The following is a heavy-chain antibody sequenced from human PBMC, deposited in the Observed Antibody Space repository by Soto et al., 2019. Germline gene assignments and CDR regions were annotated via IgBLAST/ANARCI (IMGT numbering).Heavy chain of an antibody. D-gene: IGHD5-12*01. CDR2: IYYSGST. V-gene: IGHV4-59*01. Sequence: ETLSLTCTVSGGSISSYYWSWIRQPPGKGLEWIGYIYYSGSTNYNPSLKSRVTISVDTSKNQFSLKLSSVTAADTAVYYCAAGGGLPRYYWGQGTLVTDSS. CDR3: AAGGGLPRYY. J-gene: IGHJ4*02. CDR1: GGSISSYY.